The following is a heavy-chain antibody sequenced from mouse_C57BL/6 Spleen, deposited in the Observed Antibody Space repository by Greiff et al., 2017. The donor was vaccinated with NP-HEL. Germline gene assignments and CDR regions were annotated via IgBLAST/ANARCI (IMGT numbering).Heavy chain of an antibody. V-gene: IGHV1-50*01. D-gene: IGHD1-1*01. Sequence: QVQLLQPGAELVKPGASVKLSCKASGYTFTSYWMQWVKQRPGQGLEWIGEIDPSDSYTNYNQKFKGKATLTVDTSSSTAYMQLSSLTSEDSAVYYCASKGGSSPFAYWGQGTLVTVSA. CDR2: IDPSDSYT. CDR1: GYTFTSYW. CDR3: ASKGGSSPFAY. J-gene: IGHJ3*01.